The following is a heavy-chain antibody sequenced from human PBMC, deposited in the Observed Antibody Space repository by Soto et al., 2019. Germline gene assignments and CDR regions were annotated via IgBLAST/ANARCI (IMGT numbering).Heavy chain of an antibody. CDR2: ISGTGGTT. Sequence: VQLLESGGGLVQPGGSLRLSCAASGLTFSSYAMTWVRQVPGKGLEWVSAISGTGGTTYYADSVKGRFTISRDNSKNTLYLQMNSLRAEDTAVYYCAKDHTIWGVVRGAFDIWGQGTMVTVSS. CDR3: AKDHTIWGVVRGAFDI. J-gene: IGHJ3*02. CDR1: GLTFSSYA. V-gene: IGHV3-23*01. D-gene: IGHD3-3*01.